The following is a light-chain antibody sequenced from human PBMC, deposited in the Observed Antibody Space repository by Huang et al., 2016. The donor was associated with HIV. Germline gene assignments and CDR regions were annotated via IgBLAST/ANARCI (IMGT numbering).Light chain of an antibody. CDR2: LCY. Sequence: DIVMTQSPLSLPVTPGEPASISCRSSQSLLHSNGYNYLDWYVQKPGQSPQLLIYLCYNRASGVPYMFTCRGSVTDLTLKISRVEAEDVVVYYCMQALQTPRTFGQGTRLEIK. CDR3: MQALQTPRT. J-gene: IGKJ5*01. V-gene: IGKV2-28*01. CDR1: QSLLHSNGYNY.